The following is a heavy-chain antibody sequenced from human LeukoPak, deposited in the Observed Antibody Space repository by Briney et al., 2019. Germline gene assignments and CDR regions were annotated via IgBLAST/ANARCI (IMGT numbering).Heavy chain of an antibody. J-gene: IGHJ4*02. D-gene: IGHD5-24*01. CDR2: ISNSNNYI. Sequence: GGSLRLSCVVSGFTFGTYSMNWVRQAPGKGLEWVSSISNSNNYIHYADSIKGRFTISRDNSKNSLYLEMNSLRADDTAVYYCARVGEDVEMTPIPLDFWGQGTLVTVSS. CDR1: GFTFGTYS. V-gene: IGHV3-21*01. CDR3: ARVGEDVEMTPIPLDF.